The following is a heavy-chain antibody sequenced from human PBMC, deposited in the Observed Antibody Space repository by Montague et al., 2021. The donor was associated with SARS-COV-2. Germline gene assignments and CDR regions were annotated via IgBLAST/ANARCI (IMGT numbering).Heavy chain of an antibody. CDR2: INEDGSQK. J-gene: IGHJ4*02. V-gene: IGHV3-7*01. CDR3: TALRRTDPFDY. CDR1: GFTFTTHW. D-gene: IGHD2-21*02. Sequence: SLRLSCPASGFTFTTHWMNWVRQAPGKGLEWVANINEDGSQKYYIDSVKGRFTISRDNARNSLFLQTTGLRAEDTAVYYCTALRRTDPFDYWGQGNLVTVSS.